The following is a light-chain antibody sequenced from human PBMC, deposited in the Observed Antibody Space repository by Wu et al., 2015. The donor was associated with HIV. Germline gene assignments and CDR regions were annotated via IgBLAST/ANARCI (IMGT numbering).Light chain of an antibody. J-gene: IGKJ4*01. CDR2: DAS. CDR3: QQFNSYPLT. CDR1: QGIGSA. Sequence: AIQLTQSPSSLSASVGDRVTITCRASQGIGSAVAWYQQKPGKAPNLLIYDASSLQSGVPSRFSGSGSGTDFILTISSLQPGDFATYYCQQFNSYPLTFGGGTKVEIK. V-gene: IGKV1-13*02.